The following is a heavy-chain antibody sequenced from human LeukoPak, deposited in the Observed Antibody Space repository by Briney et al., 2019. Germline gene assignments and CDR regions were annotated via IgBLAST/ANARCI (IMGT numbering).Heavy chain of an antibody. J-gene: IGHJ4*02. D-gene: IGHD3-22*01. CDR3: ARSRSGYYEDY. V-gene: IGHV3-48*04. Sequence: GGSLRLSCAASGFTFSHYSMNWVRQAPGKGLEGVSYISSSGSTIYYADYVKGRFTISRDNAKNSLYLQMNSLSAEDTAVYYCARSRSGYYEDYWGQGTLVTVSS. CDR2: ISSSGSTI. CDR1: GFTFSHYS.